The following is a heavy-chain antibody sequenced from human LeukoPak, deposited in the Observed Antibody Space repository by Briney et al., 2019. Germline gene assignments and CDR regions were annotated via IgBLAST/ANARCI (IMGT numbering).Heavy chain of an antibody. D-gene: IGHD3-22*01. J-gene: IGHJ5*02. CDR1: GGSISSYY. Sequence: SETLSHTCTVSGGSISSYYWSWIRQPPGKGLEWIGYIYYSGSTNYNPSLKSRVTISVDTSKNQFSLKLSSVTAADTAVYYCARTAKYYDSSGYAMYWFDPWGQGTLVTVPS. CDR3: ARTAKYYDSSGYAMYWFDP. V-gene: IGHV4-59*01. CDR2: IYYSGST.